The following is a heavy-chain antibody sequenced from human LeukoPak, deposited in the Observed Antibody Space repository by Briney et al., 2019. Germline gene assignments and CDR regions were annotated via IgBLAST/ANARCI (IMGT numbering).Heavy chain of an antibody. V-gene: IGHV4-39*01. D-gene: IGHD3-16*01. J-gene: IGHJ4*02. Sequence: PSETLSLTCTVSGGSISSSSYYWGWIRQPPGKGLEWIGSIYYSGSTYYNPSLKSRVTISVDTSKNQFSLKLSSVTAADTAVYYCAGGNDLFDYWGQGTLVTVSS. CDR3: AGGNDLFDY. CDR1: GGSISSSSYY. CDR2: IYYSGST.